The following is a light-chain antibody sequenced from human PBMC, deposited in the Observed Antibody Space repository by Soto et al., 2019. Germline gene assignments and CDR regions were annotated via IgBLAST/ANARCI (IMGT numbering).Light chain of an antibody. CDR1: SSNIGATYD. CDR3: QSYDSSLTGSV. V-gene: IGLV1-40*01. Sequence: QAVVTQPPSVSGAPGQRVTISCTGSSSNIGATYDVHWYQQRPGTVPKLLIYGNSNRPSGVPDRFSGSRSGTSASLAITGLQAEDEADYYCQSYDSSLTGSVFGGGTKLTVL. CDR2: GNS. J-gene: IGLJ2*01.